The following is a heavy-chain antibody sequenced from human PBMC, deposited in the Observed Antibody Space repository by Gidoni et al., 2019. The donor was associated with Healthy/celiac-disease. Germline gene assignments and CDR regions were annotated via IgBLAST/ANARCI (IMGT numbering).Heavy chain of an antibody. Sequence: VKKPGASVKVSCKASGYTVTSSYMHWVRQAPGQGLEWMGIINPSGGSTSYAQKFQGRVTMTRDTSTSTVYMELSSLRSEDTAVYYCARGGYYYGSGGWFDPWGQGTLVTVSS. CDR2: INPSGGST. CDR3: ARGGYYYGSGGWFDP. J-gene: IGHJ5*02. D-gene: IGHD3-10*01. CDR1: GYTVTSSY. V-gene: IGHV1-46*03.